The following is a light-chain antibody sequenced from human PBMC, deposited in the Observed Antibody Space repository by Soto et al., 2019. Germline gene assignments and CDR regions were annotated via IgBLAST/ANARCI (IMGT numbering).Light chain of an antibody. CDR2: GAS. Sequence: ETVLTHSPGTLSLSQGERATLSSRASQSVTTNYLAWYQQKPGQAPRLLIYGASSRATGIPHRFSGSGSGTDFTLTISSLEPADFAVYYCQKYGSSPPVTFGGGTKVDIK. CDR1: QSVTTNY. J-gene: IGKJ4*01. CDR3: QKYGSSPPVT. V-gene: IGKV3-20*01.